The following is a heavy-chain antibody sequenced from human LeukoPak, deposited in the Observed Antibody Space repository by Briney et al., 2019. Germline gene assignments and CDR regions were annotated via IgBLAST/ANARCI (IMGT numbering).Heavy chain of an antibody. CDR1: GFIFSDQA. D-gene: IGHD7-27*01. CDR2: ISYDGRDK. CDR3: ARGHWGLDY. V-gene: IGHV3-30-3*01. Sequence: GGSLRLSCAASGFIFSDQAMHWVRQAPGKGLGWVATISYDGRDKHYGDSVKGRFTISRDNFKNTVYLQMNSLRVEDTAMYYCARGHWGLDYWGQGTLVTVSS. J-gene: IGHJ4*02.